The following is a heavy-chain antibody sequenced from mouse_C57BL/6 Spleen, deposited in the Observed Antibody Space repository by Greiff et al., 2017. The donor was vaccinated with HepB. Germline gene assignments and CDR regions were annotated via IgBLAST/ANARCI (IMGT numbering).Heavy chain of an antibody. Sequence: VQVVESGAELVKPGASVKISCKASGYAFSSYWMNWVKQRPGKGLEWIGQIYPGDGDTNYNGKFKGKATLTADKSSSTAYMQLSSLTSEDSAVYFCARHYYGSSFGAMDYWGQGTSVTVSS. V-gene: IGHV1-80*01. D-gene: IGHD1-1*01. CDR2: IYPGDGDT. CDR1: GYAFSSYW. J-gene: IGHJ4*01. CDR3: ARHYYGSSFGAMDY.